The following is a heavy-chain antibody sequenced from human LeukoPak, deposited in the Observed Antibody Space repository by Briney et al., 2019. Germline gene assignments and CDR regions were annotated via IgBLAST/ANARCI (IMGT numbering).Heavy chain of an antibody. CDR2: FDPDDGET. Sequence: ASVKVSCKVCGYTLTELSMHWVRQAPGKGLEWMGGFDPDDGETIYAQKFQGRVTMTEDTSTNTAYMELSSLRSEDTAVYYCATADVAVAGTPDYWGQGTLVTVSS. V-gene: IGHV1-24*01. D-gene: IGHD6-19*01. J-gene: IGHJ4*02. CDR1: GYTLTELS. CDR3: ATADVAVAGTPDY.